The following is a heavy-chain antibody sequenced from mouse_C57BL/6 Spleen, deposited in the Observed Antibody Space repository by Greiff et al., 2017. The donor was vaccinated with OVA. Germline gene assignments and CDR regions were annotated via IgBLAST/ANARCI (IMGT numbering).Heavy chain of an antibody. CDR1: GYSITSGYY. Sequence: ESGPGLVKPSQSLSLTCSVTGYSITSGYYWNWIRQFPGNKLEWMGYISYDGSNNYNPSLKNRISITRDTSKNQFFLKLNSVTTEDTATYYCAREGLLRDYAMDYWGQGTSVTVSS. V-gene: IGHV3-6*01. J-gene: IGHJ4*01. CDR2: ISYDGSN. D-gene: IGHD2-3*01. CDR3: AREGLLRDYAMDY.